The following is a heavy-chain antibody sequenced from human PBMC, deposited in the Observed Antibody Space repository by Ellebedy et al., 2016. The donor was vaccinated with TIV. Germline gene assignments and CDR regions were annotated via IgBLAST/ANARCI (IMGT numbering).Heavy chain of an antibody. CDR1: GFTFSSYW. CDR2: IKQDGSEK. Sequence: GESLKISCAASGFTFSSYWMSWVRQDPGKGLEWVANIKQDGSEKYYVDSVKGRFTISRDNAKNSLYLQMNSLRAEDTAVYYCARDRDYGDSGMDVWGQGTTVTVSS. J-gene: IGHJ6*02. V-gene: IGHV3-7*01. CDR3: ARDRDYGDSGMDV. D-gene: IGHD4-17*01.